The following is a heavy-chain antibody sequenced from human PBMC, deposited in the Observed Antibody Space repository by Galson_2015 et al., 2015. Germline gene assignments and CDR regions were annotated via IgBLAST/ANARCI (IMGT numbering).Heavy chain of an antibody. D-gene: IGHD3-22*01. J-gene: IGHJ4*02. CDR3: ARSSEEWLLLAY. V-gene: IGHV3-30-3*01. CDR2: ISYDGNNK. CDR1: RFTFSNYA. Sequence: SLRLSCAASRFTFSNYAMHWVRQAPGKGPEWVAVISYDGNNKYYADSVKGRFTISRDNFKNTLYLQMNSLKTEDTAVYYCARSSEEWLLLAYWGQGTLVTVSS.